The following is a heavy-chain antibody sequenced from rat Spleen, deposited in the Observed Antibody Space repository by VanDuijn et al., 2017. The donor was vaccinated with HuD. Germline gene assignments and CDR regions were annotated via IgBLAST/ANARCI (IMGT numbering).Heavy chain of an antibody. J-gene: IGHJ2*01. V-gene: IGHV5-20*01. CDR3: TTGDS. CDR1: GFTFTDYN. Sequence: EVQLVESGGDLVQPGRSLKLSCAASGFTFTDYNMAWVRQAATKGLEWVESISYDGSSTYYRDSVKDRFTISRDNAKSTLYLQMDSLRSEDTATYYCTTGDSWGQGVMVTVSS. CDR2: ISYDGSST.